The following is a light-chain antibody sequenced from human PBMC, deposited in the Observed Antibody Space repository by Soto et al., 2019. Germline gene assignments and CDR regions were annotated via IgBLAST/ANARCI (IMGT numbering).Light chain of an antibody. V-gene: IGKV1-12*01. CDR3: QQTHDLPRT. CDR1: QYIGTS. J-gene: IGKJ1*01. Sequence: DIRITHSPSSLSASLGYRVTITCRASQYIGTSLAWYQQRPGEAPKLRIYGAYRLHLGVPSRFTASGSGTDFTLTITSLQPEDFGIYFCQQTHDLPRTFGLGTKVDNK. CDR2: GAY.